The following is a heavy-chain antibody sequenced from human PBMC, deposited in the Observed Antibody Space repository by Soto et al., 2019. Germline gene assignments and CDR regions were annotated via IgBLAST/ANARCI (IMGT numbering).Heavy chain of an antibody. CDR3: ARGSYYYDSSGYYHY. D-gene: IGHD3-22*01. J-gene: IGHJ4*02. CDR2: IYHSGST. CDR1: GGSISSYS. V-gene: IGHV4-30-2*05. Sequence: SETLSLTCTVSGGSISSYSSSWIRQPPGKGLEWIGYIYHSGSTYYNPSLKSRVTISVDTSKNQFSLKLSSVTAADTAVYYCARGSYYYDSSGYYHYWGRGTLVTVSS.